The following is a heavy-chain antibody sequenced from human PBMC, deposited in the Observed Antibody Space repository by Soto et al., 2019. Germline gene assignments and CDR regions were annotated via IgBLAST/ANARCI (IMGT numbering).Heavy chain of an antibody. J-gene: IGHJ4*02. V-gene: IGHV3-74*01. CDR1: GFTFSSYW. D-gene: IGHD3-3*01. CDR3: ARGGFWNGYSEISH. CDR2: LNSDGSST. Sequence: EVQLVESGGGLVQPGGSLRLSCTASGFTFSSYWMHWVRQAPGKGLVWVSRLNSDGSSTSYADFVKGRFTISRDDAKTTRYLQRNSLRSEDTAVYYCARGGFWNGYSEISHWGQGTLVTVSS.